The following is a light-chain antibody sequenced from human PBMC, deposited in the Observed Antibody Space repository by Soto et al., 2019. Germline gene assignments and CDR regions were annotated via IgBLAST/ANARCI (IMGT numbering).Light chain of an antibody. CDR3: QSYDSSLSGLV. V-gene: IGLV1-51*01. CDR2: DNQ. Sequence: QSVLTQPPSVSAAPGQKVSISCSGSSSNVGKNFVSWYQHVPGKAPKLLIYDNQKRPSGIPDRFSASKSGTSATLDITGLQTGDEADYYCQSYDSSLSGLVFGGGTKVTVL. CDR1: SSNVGKNF. J-gene: IGLJ3*02.